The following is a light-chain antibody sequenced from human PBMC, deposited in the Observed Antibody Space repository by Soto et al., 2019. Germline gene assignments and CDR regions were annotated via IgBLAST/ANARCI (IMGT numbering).Light chain of an antibody. CDR3: QQYNNWPPLT. CDR2: GAS. CDR1: QSVSSN. J-gene: IGKJ4*01. Sequence: EIVMTQSPATLSVSPGERATLSCRASQSVSSNLAWYQQKPGQAPRLLIYGASTRATGIPARFSCSGSGTEFTLTISSLQSVDFEVYYCQQYNNWPPLTFGGGTKAEIK. V-gene: IGKV3D-15*01.